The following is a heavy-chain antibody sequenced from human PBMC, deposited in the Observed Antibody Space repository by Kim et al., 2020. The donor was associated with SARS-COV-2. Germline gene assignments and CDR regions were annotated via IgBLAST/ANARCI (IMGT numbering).Heavy chain of an antibody. V-gene: IGHV3-30-3*01. Sequence: GGSLRLSCAASGFTFSSYAMHWVRQAPGKGLEWVAVISYDGSNKYYADSVKGRFTISRDNSKNTLYLQMNSLRAEDTAVYYCASLLLWFGESLFDYWGQGTLVTVSS. CDR2: ISYDGSNK. J-gene: IGHJ4*02. CDR1: GFTFSSYA. CDR3: ASLLLWFGESLFDY. D-gene: IGHD3-10*01.